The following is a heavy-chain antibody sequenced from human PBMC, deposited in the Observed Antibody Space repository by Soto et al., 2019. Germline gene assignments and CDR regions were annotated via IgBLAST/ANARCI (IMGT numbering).Heavy chain of an antibody. CDR3: ARGYYDILTGYQLDY. D-gene: IGHD3-9*01. Sequence: SETLSLTCTVSGGSISSSSYYWGWIRQPPGKGLEWIGSIYYSGSTYYNPSLKSRVTISVDTSKNQFSLKLSSVTAADTAVYYCARGYYDILTGYQLDYWGQGTLVTVSS. CDR1: GGSISSSSYY. J-gene: IGHJ4*02. V-gene: IGHV4-39*01. CDR2: IYYSGST.